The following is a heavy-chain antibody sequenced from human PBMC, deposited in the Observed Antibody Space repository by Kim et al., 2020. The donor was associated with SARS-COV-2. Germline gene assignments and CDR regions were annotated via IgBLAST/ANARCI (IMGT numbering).Heavy chain of an antibody. J-gene: IGHJ3*02. CDR2: IYYSGST. V-gene: IGHV4-39*01. CDR1: GGSISSSSYY. Sequence: SETLSLTCTVSGGSISSSSYYWGWIRQPPGKGLEWIGSIYYSGSTYYNPSLKSRVTISVDTSKNQFSLKLSSVTAADTAVYYCARRRVTPLSIAGDAFDIWGQGTMVTVSS. D-gene: IGHD6-13*01. CDR3: ARRRVTPLSIAGDAFDI.